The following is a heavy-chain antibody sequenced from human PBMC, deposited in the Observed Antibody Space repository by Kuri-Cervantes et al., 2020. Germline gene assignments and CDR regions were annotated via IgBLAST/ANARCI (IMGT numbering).Heavy chain of an antibody. Sequence: GESLKISCTASGFTFGDYAMSWARQVPGKGLEWVGRIKSKGYGGTIDYGASVKGRFIISRDDSKDTVYLQMNSLTTEDTAVYYCVTGLSTWGEVWGEGTTVTVSS. V-gene: IGHV3-15*01. D-gene: IGHD6-13*01. J-gene: IGHJ6*04. CDR2: IKSKGYGGTI. CDR1: GFTFGDYA. CDR3: VTGLSTWGEV.